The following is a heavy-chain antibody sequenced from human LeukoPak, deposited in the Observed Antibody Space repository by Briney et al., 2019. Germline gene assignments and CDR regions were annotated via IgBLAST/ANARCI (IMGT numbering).Heavy chain of an antibody. V-gene: IGHV4-31*03. CDR3: ARDRDGYNSCDY. J-gene: IGHJ4*02. CDR1: GDSISSGGYY. CDR2: IYYSGST. Sequence: SETLSLTCTVSGDSISSGGYYWSWIRQLPGKGLEWIGYIYYSGSTYYNPSLKSRVSISIDTSKDQFSLKLSSVTAADPAMYYCARDRDGYNSCDYWGQGTPVTVSS. D-gene: IGHD5-24*01.